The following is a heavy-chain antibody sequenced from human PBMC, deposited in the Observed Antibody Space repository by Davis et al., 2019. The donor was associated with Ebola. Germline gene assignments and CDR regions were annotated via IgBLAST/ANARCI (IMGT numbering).Heavy chain of an antibody. CDR3: FRGDIVEFGGY. CDR2: INPSGGST. Sequence: AASVKVSCKASGYTFTSYYMHWVRQAPAQGLEWMGIINPSGGSTSYAQKFQGRVTMTRDTSTSTVYMELSSLRSEDTAVYYCFRGDIVEFGGYWGQGTLVTVSS. J-gene: IGHJ4*02. V-gene: IGHV1-46*01. D-gene: IGHD2-15*01. CDR1: GYTFTSYY.